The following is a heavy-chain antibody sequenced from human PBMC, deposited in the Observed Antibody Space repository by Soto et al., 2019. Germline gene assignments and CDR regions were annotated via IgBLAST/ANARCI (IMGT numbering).Heavy chain of an antibody. CDR1: GGSLNSPDYY. D-gene: IGHD3-10*01. CDR3: ARQARSYFGPGWFYN. CDR2: IFFNGGA. Sequence: SETLSLTCTVSGGSLNSPDYYWAWIRQPPGKVLEWIGSIFFNGGAYYTPSLESRVTISVDTSKQSLSLRLRSVTAADTAVYYCARQARSYFGPGWFYNWGQGALGTVSS. V-gene: IGHV4-39*01. J-gene: IGHJ5*02.